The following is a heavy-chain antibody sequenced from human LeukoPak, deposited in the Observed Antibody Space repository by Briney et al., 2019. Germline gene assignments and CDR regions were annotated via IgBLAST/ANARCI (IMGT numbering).Heavy chain of an antibody. Sequence: ASVKVSCKASGYTFTSYGISWVRQAPGQGLEWMGLINPSGGSTNYAQKFQGRVTMTTDTSTSTVYMELRSLRSDDTAVYYCARDLEYGDYVYYYYMDVWGKGTTVTVSS. V-gene: IGHV1-18*01. CDR2: INPSGGST. D-gene: IGHD4-17*01. CDR3: ARDLEYGDYVYYYYMDV. J-gene: IGHJ6*03. CDR1: GYTFTSYG.